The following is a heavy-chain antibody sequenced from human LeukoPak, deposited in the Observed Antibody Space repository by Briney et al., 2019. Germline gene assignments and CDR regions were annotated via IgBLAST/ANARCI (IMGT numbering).Heavy chain of an antibody. D-gene: IGHD2-2*02. CDR3: ARDRESGYCSSTSCYTGSGFDP. CDR1: GYTFTSYD. J-gene: IGHJ5*02. Sequence: ASVKVSCKASGYTFTSYDINWVRQATGQGLEWMGRMNPNSGNTGYAQKFQGRVTMTRNTSISTAYMELSSLRSEDTAVYYCARDRESGYCSSTSCYTGSGFDPWGQGTLVTVSS. CDR2: MNPNSGNT. V-gene: IGHV1-8*01.